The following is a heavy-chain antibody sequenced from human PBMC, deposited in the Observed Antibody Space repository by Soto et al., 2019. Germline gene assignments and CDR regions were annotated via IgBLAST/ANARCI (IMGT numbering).Heavy chain of an antibody. D-gene: IGHD6-25*01. J-gene: IGHJ6*02. CDR2: IGAAGDT. V-gene: IGHV3-13*04. Sequence: PGGSLRLSCAASGFTFSSYDMHWVRQATGKGLEWVSAIGAAGDTYYPGSVKGRFTISRENAKNSLYLQMNSLRAGDTAVYYCAREKGSGYYYGMDVWGQGTTVTVSS. CDR1: GFTFSSYD. CDR3: AREKGSGYYYGMDV.